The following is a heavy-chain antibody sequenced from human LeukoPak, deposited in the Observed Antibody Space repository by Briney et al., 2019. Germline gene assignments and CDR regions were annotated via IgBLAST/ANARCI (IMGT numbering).Heavy chain of an antibody. D-gene: IGHD3-3*01. J-gene: IGHJ4*02. Sequence: ASVKVSCKASGYTFTSYGISWVRQAPGQGLEWMGWISAYNGNTNYAQKLQGRVTMTTDTSTSTAYMELRSLRSDDTAVYYCARITIFGVVIPYGFDYWGQGTLVTVSS. V-gene: IGHV1-18*01. CDR3: ARITIFGVVIPYGFDY. CDR2: ISAYNGNT. CDR1: GYTFTSYG.